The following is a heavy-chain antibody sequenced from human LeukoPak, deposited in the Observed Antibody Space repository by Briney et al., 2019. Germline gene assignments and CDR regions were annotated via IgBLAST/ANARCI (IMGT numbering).Heavy chain of an antibody. J-gene: IGHJ4*02. CDR3: ARYGGNAHDY. CDR2: IYYSGTT. D-gene: IGHD4-23*01. V-gene: IGHV4-59*12. Sequence: SETLSLTCTVSGGSISSYYWSWIRQPPGKGLEWIGYIYYSGTTYYNPSLKSRVTISVDTSKKQFSLKLSSVTAADTAVYYCARYGGNAHDYWGQGTLVTVSS. CDR1: GGSISSYY.